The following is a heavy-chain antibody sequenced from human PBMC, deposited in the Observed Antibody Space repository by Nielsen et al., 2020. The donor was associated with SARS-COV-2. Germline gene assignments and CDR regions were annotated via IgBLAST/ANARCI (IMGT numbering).Heavy chain of an antibody. CDR1: DFIVSSNY. CDR3: ARGIVVVPAAHSFDY. J-gene: IGHJ4*02. V-gene: IGHV3-53*01. Sequence: GGSLRLSCAASDFIVSSNYMSWVRQAPGKGLEWVSVIYSGGSTDYADSVKGRFTISRDNSKNTLYLQMNSLRADDTAVYYCARGIVVVPAAHSFDYWGQGALVTVSS. D-gene: IGHD2-2*01. CDR2: IYSGGST.